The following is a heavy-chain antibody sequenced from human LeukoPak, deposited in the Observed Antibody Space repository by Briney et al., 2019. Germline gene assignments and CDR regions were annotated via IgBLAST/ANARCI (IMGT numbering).Heavy chain of an antibody. D-gene: IGHD5-12*01. Sequence: ASVKVSCKAAAYTFTRYAMHWVRQAPGQRLEWMGWINAGNGNTKYSQKLQGRVTITRDTSASTAYMELSSLRSEDTAVYYCAREGYSGYDYVFGYWGQGTLVTVSS. CDR3: AREGYSGYDYVFGY. J-gene: IGHJ4*02. V-gene: IGHV1-3*01. CDR2: INAGNGNT. CDR1: AYTFTRYA.